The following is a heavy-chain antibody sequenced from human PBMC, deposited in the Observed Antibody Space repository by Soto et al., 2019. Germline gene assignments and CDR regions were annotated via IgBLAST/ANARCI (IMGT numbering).Heavy chain of an antibody. V-gene: IGHV1-8*01. D-gene: IGHD3-22*01. CDR3: ARDLVVITTSYYYYCGMDV. CDR1: GYTFTSYD. J-gene: IGHJ6*02. CDR2: MNPNSGNT. Sequence: QVQLVQSGAEVKKPGASVKVSCKASGYTFTSYDINWVRQATGQGLEWMGWMNPNSGNTGYAQKFQGRVTMTRNTSISTADMELSSLRSEDTAVYYCARDLVVITTSYYYYCGMDVGGQGTTVTVSS.